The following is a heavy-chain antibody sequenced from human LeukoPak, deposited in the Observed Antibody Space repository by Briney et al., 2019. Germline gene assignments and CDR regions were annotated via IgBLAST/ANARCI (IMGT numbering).Heavy chain of an antibody. CDR2: IYHSGGS. V-gene: IGHV4-28*01. Sequence: SETLSLTCVVSGYSISSNKWWGWIRQTPGKGLEWIGYIYHSGGSYYHESLKSRVSMSADTSKNQLSLKLSSVTAVDTAVYYCVRKDAGGFAFDIWGQGTRVTVSS. D-gene: IGHD2-8*01. J-gene: IGHJ3*02. CDR1: GYSISSNKW. CDR3: VRKDAGGFAFDI.